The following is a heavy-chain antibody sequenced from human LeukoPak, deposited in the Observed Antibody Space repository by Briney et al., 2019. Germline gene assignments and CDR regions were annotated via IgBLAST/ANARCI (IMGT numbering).Heavy chain of an antibody. CDR3: AVGWSYAYFDY. CDR2: IYYSGST. D-gene: IGHD3-16*01. CDR1: GGSISSYY. J-gene: IGHJ4*02. V-gene: IGHV4-59*01. Sequence: SETLSLTCTVSGGSISSYYWSWIRQPPGKGLEWIGYIYYSGSTKYNPSLKSRVTISVDTSKNQFSLKLSSVTAADTAVYYCAVGWSYAYFDYWGQGTLVTVSS.